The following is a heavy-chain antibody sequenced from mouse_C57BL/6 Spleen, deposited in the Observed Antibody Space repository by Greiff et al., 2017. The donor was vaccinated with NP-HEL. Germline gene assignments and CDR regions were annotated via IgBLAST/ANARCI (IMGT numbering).Heavy chain of an antibody. J-gene: IGHJ2*01. CDR1: GFTFSSYA. Sequence: EVQVVESGGGLVKPGGSLKLSCAASGFTFSSYAMSWVRQTPEKRLEWVATISDGGSYTYYPDNVKGRFTISRDNAKNNLYLQMSHLKSEDTAMYYCARVITTVVGDYFDYWGQGTTLTVSS. CDR2: ISDGGSYT. D-gene: IGHD1-1*01. CDR3: ARVITTVVGDYFDY. V-gene: IGHV5-4*01.